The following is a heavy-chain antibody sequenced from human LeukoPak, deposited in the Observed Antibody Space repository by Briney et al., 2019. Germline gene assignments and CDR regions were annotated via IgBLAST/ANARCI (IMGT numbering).Heavy chain of an antibody. J-gene: IGHJ4*02. D-gene: IGHD1-1*01. CDR3: AREGGWNDLDY. CDR1: GFTFSNHW. V-gene: IGHV3-74*01. Sequence: PGGSLRLSCAASGFTFSNHWMHWVRQVPGKGLVSVSRIHIDENRKTYADSVKGRFTISRDNAKNTLYLQMNSLRVEDTAVYYCAREGGWNDLDYWGQGTLVTVSS. CDR2: IHIDENRK.